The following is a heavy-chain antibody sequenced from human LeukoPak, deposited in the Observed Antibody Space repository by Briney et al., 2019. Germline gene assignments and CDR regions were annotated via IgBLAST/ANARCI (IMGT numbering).Heavy chain of an antibody. CDR3: ASASCSGSSCYSGYFDY. J-gene: IGHJ4*02. CDR2: IYRGGST. D-gene: IGHD2-15*01. CDR1: GCTVSPNY. Sequence: PGGSLRLSCEFFGCTVSPNYMSWVRQAPGKGLEWVSVIYRGGSTYYADSVRERFIISRDNSKNTLYLQMNSLRAEDAAVYYCASASCSGSSCYSGYFDYRGQGTLVTVSS. V-gene: IGHV3-53*01.